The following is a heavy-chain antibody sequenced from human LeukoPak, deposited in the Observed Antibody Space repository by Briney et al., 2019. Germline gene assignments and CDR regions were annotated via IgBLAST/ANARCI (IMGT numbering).Heavy chain of an antibody. CDR1: GGTFSSYA. CDR3: ARDEADYYDSSGLFDY. D-gene: IGHD3-22*01. J-gene: IGHJ4*02. CDR2: ISAYNGNT. Sequence: ASVKVSCKASGGTFSSYAISWVRQAPGQGLEWMGWISAYNGNTNYAQKLQGRVTMTTDTSTSTAYMELRSLRSDDTAVYYCARDEADYYDSSGLFDYWGQGTLVTVSS. V-gene: IGHV1-18*01.